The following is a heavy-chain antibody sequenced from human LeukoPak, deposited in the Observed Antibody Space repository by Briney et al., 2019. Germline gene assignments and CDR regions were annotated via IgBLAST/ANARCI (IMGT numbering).Heavy chain of an antibody. CDR2: INHSGST. Sequence: SETLSLTCAVYGGSFSGYYWSWIRQPPGKGLEWIGEINHSGSTNYNPSLKSRVTISVDTSKNQFSLKLSSVTAADTAVYYCARLCSIRWCLHDWFDPWGQGTLVTVSS. V-gene: IGHV4-34*01. CDR1: GGSFSGYY. CDR3: ARLCSIRWCLHDWFDP. D-gene: IGHD2-21*01. J-gene: IGHJ5*02.